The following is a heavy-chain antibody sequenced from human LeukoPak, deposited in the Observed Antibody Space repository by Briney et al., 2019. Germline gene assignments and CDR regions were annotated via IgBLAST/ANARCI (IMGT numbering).Heavy chain of an antibody. V-gene: IGHV1-69*02. CDR3: ASPRALYCSSTSCQTANGAFDI. D-gene: IGHD2-2*01. J-gene: IGHJ3*02. Sequence: GSSVKVSCKASGGTFSSYTVSWLRQAPGQGLEWMGRIIPILGIANYAQKFQGRVTITADKSTSTAYMELSSLRSEDTAVYYCASPRALYCSSTSCQTANGAFDIWGQGTMVTVSS. CDR1: GGTFSSYT. CDR2: IIPILGIA.